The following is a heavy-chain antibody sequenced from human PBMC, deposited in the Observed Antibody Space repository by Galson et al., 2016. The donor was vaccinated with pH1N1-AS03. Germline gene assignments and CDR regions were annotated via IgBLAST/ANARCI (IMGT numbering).Heavy chain of an antibody. CDR3: ARHGLESALSAWFDP. CDR2: FYPSDSDA. J-gene: IGHJ5*02. Sequence: QSGAEVKQPGEPLTISCKTSGYLFTNYWIGWVRHMPGKGLEWMGIFYPSDSDARYSPSFQGQVTISADKSISTAYLQWSSLKASDTAIYYCARHGLESALSAWFDPWGQGTLVTVSS. CDR1: GYLFTNYW. D-gene: IGHD3/OR15-3a*01. V-gene: IGHV5-51*01.